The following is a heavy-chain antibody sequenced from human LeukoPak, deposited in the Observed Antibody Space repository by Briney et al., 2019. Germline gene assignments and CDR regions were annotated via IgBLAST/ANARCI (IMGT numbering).Heavy chain of an antibody. V-gene: IGHV4-59*01. J-gene: IGHJ4*02. CDR3: ARSFGEGFLDY. Sequence: PSETLSLTCTVSGGSLSSYYWSWIRQPPGKGLEWIGYIYYSGSTNYNPSLKSRVTISVDTSKNQFSLKLSSVTAADTAVYYCARSFGEGFLDYWGQGTLVTVSS. CDR2: IYYSGST. D-gene: IGHD3-10*01. CDR1: GGSLSSYY.